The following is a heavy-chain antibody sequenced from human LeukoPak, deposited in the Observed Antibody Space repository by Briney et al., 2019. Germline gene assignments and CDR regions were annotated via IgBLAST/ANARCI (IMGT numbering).Heavy chain of an antibody. Sequence: ASVKVSCKASGYTFTSYDINWVRQATGQGLEWMGWMNPNSGNTGYAQKFQGRVTMTRNTSISTAYMELSSLRSEDTAVYFCARAPHFFDTSGSRYYFDYWGQGALVTVSS. V-gene: IGHV1-8*01. CDR1: GYTFTSYD. CDR3: ARAPHFFDTSGSRYYFDY. J-gene: IGHJ4*02. CDR2: MNPNSGNT. D-gene: IGHD3-22*01.